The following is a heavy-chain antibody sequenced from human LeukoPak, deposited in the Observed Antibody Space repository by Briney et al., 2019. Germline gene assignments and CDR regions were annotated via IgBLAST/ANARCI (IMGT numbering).Heavy chain of an antibody. CDR1: GFTFRSYG. J-gene: IGHJ6*03. CDR2: IRYDGSNK. V-gene: IGHV3-30*02. Sequence: PGGSLRLSCAASGFTFRSYGMHGVRQAPGRGLEWVAFIRYDGSNKYYADSVKGRFTISRDNSKNTLYLQMNSLRAEDTAVYYCAKDLYCSGGSCYSSYMDVWGKGTTVTVSS. CDR3: AKDLYCSGGSCYSSYMDV. D-gene: IGHD2-15*01.